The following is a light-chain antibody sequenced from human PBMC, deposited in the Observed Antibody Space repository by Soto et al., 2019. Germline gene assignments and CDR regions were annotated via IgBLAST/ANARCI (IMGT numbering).Light chain of an antibody. V-gene: IGLV6-57*04. Sequence: NFMLTQLHSVSESPGKSVTISCTRSSGSIASNSVQWYQQRPGSAPTTVIYDSNERPSGVPDRFSGSIDSSSNSASLTISGMKTEDEADYYCQSYDSSNVVFGGGTMLTVL. J-gene: IGLJ2*01. CDR3: QSYDSSNVV. CDR1: SGSIASNS. CDR2: DSN.